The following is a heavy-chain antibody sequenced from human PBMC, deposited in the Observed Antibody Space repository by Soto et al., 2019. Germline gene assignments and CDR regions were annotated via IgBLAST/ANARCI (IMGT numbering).Heavy chain of an antibody. CDR1: GASISSGGYY. V-gene: IGHV4-31*03. CDR2: IYYSGST. Sequence: QVHLQESGPGLLKPSQTLSLTCTVSGASISSGGYYWTWIRQPPGKGLGCIGYIYYSGSTYSIPTLKSRVTISVGTVKNQFSPKLSSVTVADAAVYYCARARFHWGQGTLVTVSS. J-gene: IGHJ1*01. D-gene: IGHD3-16*01. CDR3: ARARFH.